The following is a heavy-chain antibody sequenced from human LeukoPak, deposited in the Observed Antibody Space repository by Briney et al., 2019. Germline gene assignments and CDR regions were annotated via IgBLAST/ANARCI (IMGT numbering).Heavy chain of an antibody. J-gene: IGHJ4*02. CDR1: GYTFTSYG. Sequence: ASVKVSCKASGYTFTSYGISWVRQAPGQGLEWMGWISAYNGNTNYAQKFQGRVTMTTDTSTSTAYVELRSLRSDDTAVYYCARSKVGATSTFDYWGQGTLVTVSS. D-gene: IGHD1-26*01. CDR3: ARSKVGATSTFDY. V-gene: IGHV1-18*01. CDR2: ISAYNGNT.